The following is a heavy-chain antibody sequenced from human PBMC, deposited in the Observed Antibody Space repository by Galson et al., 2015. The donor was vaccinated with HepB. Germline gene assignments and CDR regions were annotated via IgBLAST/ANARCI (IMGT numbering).Heavy chain of an antibody. CDR1: GFTFSRYR. Sequence: SLRLSCAASGFTFSRYRMYWVRQAPGKGLVWVSRIDPDGTSATYADSVKGRFTVSRDNARNTLFLQLNSLRADDTAMYYCRRDQVRGWGRGTLVTVSS. CDR2: IDPDGTSA. V-gene: IGHV3-74*01. CDR3: RRDQVRG. J-gene: IGHJ4*02.